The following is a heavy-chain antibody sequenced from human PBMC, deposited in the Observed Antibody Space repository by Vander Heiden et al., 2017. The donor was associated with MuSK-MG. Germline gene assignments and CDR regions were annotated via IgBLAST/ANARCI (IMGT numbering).Heavy chain of an antibody. D-gene: IGHD2-15*01. CDR1: GGSISSGGYY. CDR2: IYYSGST. Sequence: QVQLQESGPGLVKPSQTLSLTCTVPGGSISSGGYYWSWIRQHPGKGLEWIGYIYYSGSTYYNPSLKSRVTISVDTSKNQFSLKLSSVTAADTAVYYCAREGRYCSGGSCYYNWFDPWGQGTLVTVSS. V-gene: IGHV4-31*03. J-gene: IGHJ5*02. CDR3: AREGRYCSGGSCYYNWFDP.